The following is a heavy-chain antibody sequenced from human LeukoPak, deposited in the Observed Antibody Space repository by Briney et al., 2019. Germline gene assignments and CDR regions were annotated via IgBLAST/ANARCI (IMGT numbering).Heavy chain of an antibody. CDR3: AKDRLGGPYFFHY. V-gene: IGHV3-23*01. CDR1: GFTFNSYE. J-gene: IGHJ4*02. D-gene: IGHD3-16*01. Sequence: GGSLRLSCAASGFTFNSYEMSWVRQAPGKGLEWVSTIGGTGVRTYYADSVKGRFTISRDNSKNTLYLQINSLRAEDTAVYFCAKDRLGGPYFFHYWGQGTLVTVSS. CDR2: IGGTGVRT.